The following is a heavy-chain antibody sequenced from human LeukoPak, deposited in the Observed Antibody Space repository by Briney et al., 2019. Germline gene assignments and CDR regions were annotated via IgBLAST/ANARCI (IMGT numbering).Heavy chain of an antibody. J-gene: IGHJ5*02. CDR3: ARVVRRCSSTSCYGGERRFDP. CDR1: GYTFTGYY. Sequence: ASVKVSCKASGYTFTGYYMHWVRQAPGQGLEWMGWINPNSGGTNYAQKFQGRVTMTRDTSISTAYMGLSRLRSDDTAVYYCARVVRRCSSTSCYGGERRFDPWGQGTLVTVSS. CDR2: INPNSGGT. D-gene: IGHD2-2*01. V-gene: IGHV1-2*02.